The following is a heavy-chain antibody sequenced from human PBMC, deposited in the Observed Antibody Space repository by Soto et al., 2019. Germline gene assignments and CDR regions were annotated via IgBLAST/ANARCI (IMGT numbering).Heavy chain of an antibody. J-gene: IGHJ5*02. Sequence: PGGSLRLSCAASGFTFSSYAMHRVRQAPGKGLEWVAVISYDGSNKYYADSVKGRFTISRDNSKNTLYLQMNSLRAEDTAVYYCASFDDHWGQGTLVTVSS. CDR1: GFTFSSYA. V-gene: IGHV3-30-3*01. CDR3: ASFDDH. CDR2: ISYDGSNK.